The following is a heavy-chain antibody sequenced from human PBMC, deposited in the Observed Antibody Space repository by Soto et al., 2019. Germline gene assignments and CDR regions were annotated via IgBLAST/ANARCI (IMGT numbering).Heavy chain of an antibody. V-gene: IGHV4-59*08. CDR3: ARYVSQTSNWFDP. Sequence: SETLSLTCTVSGGSISGYYWTWIRQSPGMGLEWLGYIHYGGSSNYNPSLKSRATISLDSSKNQFSLKLRSVTAADTAIYYCARYVSQTSNWFDPWGQGTLVTVSS. CDR1: GGSISGYY. D-gene: IGHD1-1*01. CDR2: IHYGGSS. J-gene: IGHJ5*02.